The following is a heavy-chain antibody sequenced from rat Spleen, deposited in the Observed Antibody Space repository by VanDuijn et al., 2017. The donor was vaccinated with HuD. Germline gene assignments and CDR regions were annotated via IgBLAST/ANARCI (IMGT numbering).Heavy chain of an antibody. CDR2: ISYSGTI. Sequence: EVQLQESGPGLVKPSQSLSLTCSVTGYSITSNYWGWIRKFPGNKMEWIGHISYSGTISYNPSLKSRISITRETSKNQFFLQLNSVTSEDTATFYCARVRGVMDAWGQGASVTVSS. V-gene: IGHV3-1*01. D-gene: IGHD1-11*01. CDR3: ARVRGVMDA. J-gene: IGHJ4*01. CDR1: GYSITSNY.